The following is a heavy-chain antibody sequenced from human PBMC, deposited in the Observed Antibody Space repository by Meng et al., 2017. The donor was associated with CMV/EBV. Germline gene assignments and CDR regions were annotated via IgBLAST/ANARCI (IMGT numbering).Heavy chain of an antibody. CDR3: ARWYCSTTSCLFDY. D-gene: IGHD2-2*01. CDR2: ISSNGNTI. J-gene: IGHJ4*02. Sequence: GESLKISCTASGFTFNTYEMNWVRQAPGKGLEWVSYISSNGNTIFYADFVKGRFTVSRDNPKNSLYLQMNSLRADDTAVYYCARWYCSTTSCLFDYWAQGALVTVSS. CDR1: GFTFNTYE. V-gene: IGHV3-48*03.